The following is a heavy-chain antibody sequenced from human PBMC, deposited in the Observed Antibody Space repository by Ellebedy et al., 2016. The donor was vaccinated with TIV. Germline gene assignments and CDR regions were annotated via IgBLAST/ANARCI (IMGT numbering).Heavy chain of an antibody. J-gene: IGHJ4*02. Sequence: GESLKISCAASGFTFSSYSMNWVRQAPGKGLEWVGFIRNKAYGGTTEYAASVKGRFTISRDDSKNSLYLEINSLKTEDTAVYYCARTYSSGWSMLPYFDYWGQGTLVTVSS. CDR3: ARTYSSGWSMLPYFDY. V-gene: IGHV3-49*04. CDR1: GFTFSSYS. CDR2: IRNKAYGGTT. D-gene: IGHD6-19*01.